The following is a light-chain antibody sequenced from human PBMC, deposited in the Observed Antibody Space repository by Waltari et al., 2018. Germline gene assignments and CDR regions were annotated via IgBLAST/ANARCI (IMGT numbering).Light chain of an antibody. CDR3: QHYLSYPIT. V-gene: IGKV1-13*02. CDR1: QDSSGA. J-gene: IGKJ4*01. Sequence: IQLTQSPSSLSASVGDSVTITGRASQDSSGALAWYQQQPGTGPKLLIYEVSGLESGVPSRFRGSRSGTDFTLTITSLQPDDFATYYCQHYLSYPITFGGGTKVQIK. CDR2: EVS.